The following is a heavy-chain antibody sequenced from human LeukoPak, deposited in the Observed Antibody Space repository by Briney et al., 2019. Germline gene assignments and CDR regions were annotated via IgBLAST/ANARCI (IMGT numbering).Heavy chain of an antibody. J-gene: IGHJ2*01. Sequence: PSETLSLTCTVSGGSISSGGYYWSWIRQHPGKGLEWIGYFYYSGSTYYNPSLKSRVTISVDTSKNQFSLKLSSVTAADTAVYYCARDKGYSSGWYIGYFDLWGRGTLVTVSS. CDR3: ARDKGYSSGWYIGYFDL. CDR1: GGSISSGGYY. V-gene: IGHV4-31*03. D-gene: IGHD6-19*01. CDR2: FYYSGST.